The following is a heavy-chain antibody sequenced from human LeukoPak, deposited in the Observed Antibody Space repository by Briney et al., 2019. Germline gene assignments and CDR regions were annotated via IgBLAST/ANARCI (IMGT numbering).Heavy chain of an antibody. CDR3: AKGRALEVVAAFNY. D-gene: IGHD2-15*01. CDR2: ISGSGNGT. J-gene: IGHJ4*02. Sequence: PGGSLRLSCTASGFTFRTYAMNWVRQAPGKGLEWLSGISGSGNGTYYADSVKGRFTISRDNSKNTLYLQMNSLRADDTAIYYCAKGRALEVVAAFNYWGQGTVVTASS. CDR1: GFTFRTYA. V-gene: IGHV3-23*01.